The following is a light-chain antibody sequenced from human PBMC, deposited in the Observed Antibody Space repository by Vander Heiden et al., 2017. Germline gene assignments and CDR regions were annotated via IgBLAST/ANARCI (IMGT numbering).Light chain of an antibody. CDR2: RNT. Sequence: QPVPTQQPPASGTPGQRVTISCSGSSSNIGSNYVYWYQQIPGTAPKLLIYRNTERPSGVPDRFSGSKSGTSASLAIGGLRSEDEADYFCATWDDTFNGVVFGGGTKLTVL. V-gene: IGLV1-47*01. CDR3: ATWDDTFNGVV. CDR1: SSNIGSNY. J-gene: IGLJ2*01.